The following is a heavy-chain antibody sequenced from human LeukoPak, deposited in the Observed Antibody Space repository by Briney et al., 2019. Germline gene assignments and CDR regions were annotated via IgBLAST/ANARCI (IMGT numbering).Heavy chain of an antibody. CDR3: ARDSSVTAAPIDY. J-gene: IGHJ4*02. D-gene: IGHD2-2*01. V-gene: IGHV3-48*01. CDR2: ISSSSSTI. CDR1: GFTFSSYS. Sequence: GGSLRLSCAASGFTFSSYSMNWVRQVPGKGLEWVSYISSSSSTIYYADSLKGRFTISRDDAENSLYLQMNSLRAEDTAVYYCARDSSVTAAPIDYWGQGTLVTVSS.